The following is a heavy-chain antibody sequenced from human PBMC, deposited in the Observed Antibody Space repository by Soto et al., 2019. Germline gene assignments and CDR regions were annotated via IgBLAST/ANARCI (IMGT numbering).Heavy chain of an antibody. Sequence: EVQLLESGGGLVQPGGSLRLSCAASGFTFSSYAMSWVRQAPGKGLEWVSAISGSGGSTYYADSVKGRFTISRDNSKNTLYLQRNSPRAEDTAVYYCAKEGGIGGTITMVRGAYYFDYWGQGTLVTVSS. CDR2: ISGSGGST. V-gene: IGHV3-23*01. D-gene: IGHD3-10*01. CDR3: AKEGGIGGTITMVRGAYYFDY. CDR1: GFTFSSYA. J-gene: IGHJ4*02.